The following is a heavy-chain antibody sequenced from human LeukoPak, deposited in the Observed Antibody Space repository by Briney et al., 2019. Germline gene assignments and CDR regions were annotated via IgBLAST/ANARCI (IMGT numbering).Heavy chain of an antibody. V-gene: IGHV3-11*06. J-gene: IGHJ4*02. CDR2: ISSSGSYT. D-gene: IGHD4-17*01. Sequence: GGSLRLSCAASGFTFSDYYMSWIRQAPGKGLEWVSFISSSGSYTHYADSVKGRFTISRDNAKNSLYLQMNSLRAEDTAVYYCARVNYGEYFDYWGQGTLVTVSS. CDR3: ARVNYGEYFDY. CDR1: GFTFSDYY.